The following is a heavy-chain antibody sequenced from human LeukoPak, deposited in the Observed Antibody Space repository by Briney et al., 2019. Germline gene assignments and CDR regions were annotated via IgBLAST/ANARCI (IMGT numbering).Heavy chain of an antibody. CDR1: GYTFTSYG. J-gene: IGHJ4*02. CDR2: ISAYNGNT. D-gene: IGHD3-9*01. Sequence: ASVKVSCTASGYTFTSYGISWVRQAPGQGLEWIGWISAYNGNTNYAQKLQGRVTMTTDTSTSTAYMELRSLRSDDTAVYYCARSIGYFDWLLGGYFDYWGQGTLVTVSS. CDR3: ARSIGYFDWLLGGYFDY. V-gene: IGHV1-18*01.